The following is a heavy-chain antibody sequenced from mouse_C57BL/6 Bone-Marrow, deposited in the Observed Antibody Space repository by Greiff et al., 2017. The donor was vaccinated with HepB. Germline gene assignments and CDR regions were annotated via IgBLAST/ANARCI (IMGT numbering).Heavy chain of an antibody. V-gene: IGHV1-55*01. J-gene: IGHJ2*01. CDR2: IYPGSGST. Sequence: QVQLKQPGAELVKPGASVKMSCKASGYTFTSYWITWVKQRPGQGLEWIGDIYPGSGSTNYNEKFKSKATLTVDTSSSTAYMQLSSLTSEDSAVYYCARISFYGSSHFDYWGQGTTLTVSS. D-gene: IGHD1-1*01. CDR3: ARISFYGSSHFDY. CDR1: GYTFTSYW.